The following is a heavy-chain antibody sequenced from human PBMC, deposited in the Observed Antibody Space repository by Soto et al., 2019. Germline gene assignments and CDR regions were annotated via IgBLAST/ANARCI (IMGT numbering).Heavy chain of an antibody. CDR3: ARGVVAATNFDY. V-gene: IGHV4-34*01. J-gene: IGHJ4*02. CDR2: INHSGST. Sequence: SETLSLTCAVYGGSFSGYYWSWIRQPPGKGLEWIGEINHSGSTNYNPSLKSRVTISVDTSKNQFSLKLSSVTAADTAVYYCARGVVAATNFDYWSQGTLVTVSS. CDR1: GGSFSGYY. D-gene: IGHD2-15*01.